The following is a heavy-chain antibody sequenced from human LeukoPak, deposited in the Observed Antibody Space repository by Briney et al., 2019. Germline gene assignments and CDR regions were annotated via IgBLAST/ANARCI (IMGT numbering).Heavy chain of an antibody. D-gene: IGHD3-3*01. J-gene: IGHJ3*01. V-gene: IGHV5-51*01. CDR1: GYRFTTITTYW. CDR3: ARGGGVLEWIFSWTSSFDV. Sequence: KCGESLKISCKASGYRFTTITTYWIAWVRQMPGKGLEWMGIVYPGDSDTRYGPSFQGQVTISVDKSINTAYLQWSSLKASDTAIYYCARGGGVLEWIFSWTSSFDVWGQGTMVTVFS. CDR2: VYPGDSDT.